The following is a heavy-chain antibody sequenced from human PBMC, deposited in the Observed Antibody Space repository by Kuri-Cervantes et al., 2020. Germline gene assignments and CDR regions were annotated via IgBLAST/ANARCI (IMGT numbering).Heavy chain of an antibody. CDR1: GGSISSYY. Sequence: SETLSLTCTVSGGSISSYYWSRIRQPPGKGLEWIGYIYYSGSTNYNPSLKSRVTISVDTSKNQFSLKLSSVTAADTAVYYCARVTFGKWLVRGAVGYWGQGTLVTVSS. V-gene: IGHV4-59*12. D-gene: IGHD6-19*01. J-gene: IGHJ4*02. CDR2: IYYSGST. CDR3: ARVTFGKWLVRGAVGY.